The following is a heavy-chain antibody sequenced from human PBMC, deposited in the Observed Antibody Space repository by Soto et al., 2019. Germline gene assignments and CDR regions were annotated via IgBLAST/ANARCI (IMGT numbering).Heavy chain of an antibody. V-gene: IGHV3-30*18. CDR2: VSHDGRNT. Sequence: VQLVESGGGVVQPGRSLRLSCAASGFTFSDYAMHWVRQAPGKGLEWVAVVSHDGRNTHYADSVKGRFTISRDSSKNTVCLEMNSLRAEDTGVYYCAKGGRQWLVTSDFNYWGQGALVTVSS. CDR3: AKGGRQWLVTSDFNY. D-gene: IGHD6-19*01. J-gene: IGHJ4*02. CDR1: GFTFSDYA.